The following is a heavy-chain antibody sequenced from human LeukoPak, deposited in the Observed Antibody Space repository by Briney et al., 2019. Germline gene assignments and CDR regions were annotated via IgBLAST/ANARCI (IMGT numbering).Heavy chain of an antibody. J-gene: IGHJ4*01. CDR3: TRGYYNSF. V-gene: IGHV3-49*03. D-gene: IGHD3-10*01. CDR2: ISAKRGDESP. Sequence: GGSLRLSCTTSGFTFGDEPVNWFRQAPGKGLEWVGHISAKRGDESPEYAASVKGRFSISRYDSTRVAYLQVNSLKAKDTAIYYCTRGYYNSFWGHGTLFTVSS. CDR1: GFTFGDEP.